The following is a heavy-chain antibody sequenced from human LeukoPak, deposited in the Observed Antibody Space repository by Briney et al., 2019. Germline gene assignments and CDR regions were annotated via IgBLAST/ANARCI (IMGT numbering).Heavy chain of an antibody. CDR1: GFTFSSYE. D-gene: IGHD5-12*01. Sequence: GGSLRLSCAASGFTFSSYEMNWVRQAPGKGLEWVSYISSSGSTIYYGDSVKGRFTISRDNAKNSLYLQMNSLRAEDTAVYYCARGYSGYFYYWGQGTLVTVSS. V-gene: IGHV3-48*03. J-gene: IGHJ4*02. CDR3: ARGYSGYFYY. CDR2: ISSSGSTI.